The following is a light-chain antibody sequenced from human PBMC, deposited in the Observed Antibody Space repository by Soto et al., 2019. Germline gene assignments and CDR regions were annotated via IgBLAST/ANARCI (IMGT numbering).Light chain of an antibody. V-gene: IGKV1-5*01. CDR1: QSISSW. CDR3: QQLYIFPLT. CDR2: DAS. J-gene: IGKJ5*01. Sequence: DIQMTQSPSTLSASVGDRVTITCRASQSISSWLAWYQQKPGKAPKLLIYDASSLESGVPSRFSGSGSGTEYTLTISSLQPEDSATYYCQQLYIFPLTFGQGTRLEIK.